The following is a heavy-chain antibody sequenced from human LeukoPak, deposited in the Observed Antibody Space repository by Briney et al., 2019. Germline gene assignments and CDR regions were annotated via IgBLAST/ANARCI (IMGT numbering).Heavy chain of an antibody. D-gene: IGHD6-6*01. CDR1: GFTFSSYG. J-gene: IGHJ6*02. Sequence: PGGSLRLSCAASGFTFSSYGMHWVRQAPGKGLEWVAVISYDGSNKYYADSVKGRFTISRDNSKNTLYLQMNSLRAEDTAVYYCAKNLIAARRPYYYYRMDVWGQGTTVTVSS. V-gene: IGHV3-30*18. CDR2: ISYDGSNK. CDR3: AKNLIAARRPYYYYRMDV.